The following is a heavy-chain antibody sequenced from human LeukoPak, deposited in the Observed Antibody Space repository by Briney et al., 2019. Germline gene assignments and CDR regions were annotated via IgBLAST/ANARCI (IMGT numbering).Heavy chain of an antibody. D-gene: IGHD1-26*01. Sequence: ASVNVSCKASGGTFSIYAISWVRQAPGQGLEWMGGIIPIFGTANYEQKFQGRVTITTDESTSTACMELSSVRSEDTAVYYCARGSYSGPTFGTYWGQGTLVTVSS. J-gene: IGHJ4*02. V-gene: IGHV1-69*05. CDR3: ARGSYSGPTFGTY. CDR1: GGTFSIYA. CDR2: IIPIFGTA.